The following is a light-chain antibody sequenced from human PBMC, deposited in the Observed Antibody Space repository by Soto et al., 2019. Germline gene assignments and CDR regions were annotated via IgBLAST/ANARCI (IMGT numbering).Light chain of an antibody. CDR1: QSVTSN. V-gene: IGKV3-15*01. CDR3: QQYNNWPPWT. CDR2: DAS. Sequence: EIVMTQSPATLAVPPLXRXXLXXXASQSVTSNFAWYQQKPGQAPRLLIYDASTRATGIPARFSGSGSGTEFTLTISSLQSEDFAVYYCQQYNNWPPWTFGRGTKV. J-gene: IGKJ1*01.